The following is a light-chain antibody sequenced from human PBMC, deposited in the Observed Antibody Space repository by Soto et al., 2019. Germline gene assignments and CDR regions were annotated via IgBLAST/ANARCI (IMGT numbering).Light chain of an antibody. V-gene: IGKV1-33*01. CDR2: DAS. CDR3: QQYDNLPLT. CDR1: QTIRSY. Sequence: EIQMTQSPSSLSASVGDRVTITCRASQTIRSYLAWYQQKPGKAPKLLIYDASNLETGVPSRFSGSGSGTDFTFTISSLQPEDIATYYCQQYDNLPLTFGGGTKVAIK. J-gene: IGKJ4*01.